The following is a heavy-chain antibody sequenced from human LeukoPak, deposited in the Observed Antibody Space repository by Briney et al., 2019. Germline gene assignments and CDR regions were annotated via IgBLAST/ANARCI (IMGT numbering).Heavy chain of an antibody. CDR3: AVGLVVITEFDY. J-gene: IGHJ4*02. CDR1: GGSISSGRYY. D-gene: IGHD3-22*01. Sequence: SQTLSLTCTVSGGSISSGRYYWSWIRQPPGKGLEWIGYIFHSGSTYYNPSLKSRVTISVDRSKNQFSLNLTSVTAADTAVYYCAVGLVVITEFDYWGQGTLVTVSS. V-gene: IGHV4-30-2*01. CDR2: IFHSGST.